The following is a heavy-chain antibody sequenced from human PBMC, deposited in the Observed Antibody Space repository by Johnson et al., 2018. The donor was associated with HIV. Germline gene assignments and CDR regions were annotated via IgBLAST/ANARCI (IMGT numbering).Heavy chain of an antibody. V-gene: IGHV3-15*01. Sequence: EVQLVESGGGLVKPGGSLRLSCAASGFTFSDYYMSWVRQAPGKGLEWVGRIKSKTDGGTTDYAAPVKGRFTISRDDSKNTLYLQMNSLKTEDTAVYYCTTDLFEYSSSSAAFDIWGQGTMVTISS. CDR3: TTDLFEYSSSSAAFDI. J-gene: IGHJ3*02. CDR2: IKSKTDGGTT. CDR1: GFTFSDYY. D-gene: IGHD6-6*01.